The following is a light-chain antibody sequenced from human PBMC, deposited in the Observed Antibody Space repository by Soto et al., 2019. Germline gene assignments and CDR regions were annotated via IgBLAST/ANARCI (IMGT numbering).Light chain of an antibody. CDR2: AAS. Sequence: DIVMTQSPDSLAVSLGERATINCKSSQSVLYSSNNKNYLAWYQQKPGKAPKLLIYAASSLQSGVQSRFSGSGSGTDFTLTISSLQPEDFATYYCKQSYSTPRTFGQGTKVDIK. V-gene: IGKV4-1*01. CDR3: KQSYSTPRT. CDR1: QSVLYSSNNKNY. J-gene: IGKJ1*01.